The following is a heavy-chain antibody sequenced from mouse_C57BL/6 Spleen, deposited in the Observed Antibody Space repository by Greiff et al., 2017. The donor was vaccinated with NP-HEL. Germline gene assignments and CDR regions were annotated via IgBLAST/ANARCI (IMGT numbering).Heavy chain of an antibody. CDR1: GYAFSSSW. D-gene: IGHD1-1*01. V-gene: IGHV1-82*01. CDR2: IYPGDGDT. Sequence: VQLQQSGPELVKPGASVKISCKASGYAFSSSWMNWVKQRPGKGLEWIGRIYPGDGDTNYNGKFKGKATLTADKSSSTAYMQLSSLTSEDSAVYFCARSSVGSSPYWYFDVWGTRTTVTVSS. J-gene: IGHJ1*03. CDR3: ARSSVGSSPYWYFDV.